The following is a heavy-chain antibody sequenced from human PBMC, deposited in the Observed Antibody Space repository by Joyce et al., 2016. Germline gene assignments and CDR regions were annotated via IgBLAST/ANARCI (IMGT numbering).Heavy chain of an antibody. V-gene: IGHV3-30*18. CDR3: AKILTATYSSGWFLDY. CDR2: ISYDGSDK. J-gene: IGHJ4*02. Sequence: QVQLVESGRGVVQPGRSLRLSCAASGLTLSNYGVHWVRQGPGKGLERVAFISYDGSDKYYADSVKGRFTISRDNSKNTVFLEMNSLRAEDTAVYYCAKILTATYSSGWFLDYWGQGTLVTVSS. D-gene: IGHD6-25*01. CDR1: GLTLSNYG.